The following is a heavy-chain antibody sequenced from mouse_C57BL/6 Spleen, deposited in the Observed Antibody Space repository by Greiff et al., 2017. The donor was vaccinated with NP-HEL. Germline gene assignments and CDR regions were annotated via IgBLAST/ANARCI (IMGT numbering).Heavy chain of an antibody. D-gene: IGHD2-3*01. J-gene: IGHJ3*01. CDR3: TRGWLLPAWFAY. CDR1: GYTFTDYE. V-gene: IGHV1-15*01. CDR2: IDPETGGT. Sequence: LQESGAELVRPGASVTLSCKASGYTFTDYEMHWVKQTPVHGLEWIGAIDPETGGTAYNQKFKGKAILTADKSSSTAYMELRSLTSEDSAVYYCTRGWLLPAWFAYWGQGTLVTVSA.